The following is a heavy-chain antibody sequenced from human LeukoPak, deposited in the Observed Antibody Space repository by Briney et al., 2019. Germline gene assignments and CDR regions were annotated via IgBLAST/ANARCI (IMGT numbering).Heavy chain of an antibody. CDR3: ARQGYCTNGVCSISDY. Sequence: SETLSLTCAVSGYSISSGYYWGWIRQPPGKGLEWIGTIYHSGSTYYNPSLKSRVAISVDTSNNQFSLKLNSVTAADTAVYYCARQGYCTNGVCSISDYWGQGTLVTVSS. CDR2: IYHSGST. J-gene: IGHJ4*02. D-gene: IGHD2-8*01. CDR1: GYSISSGYY. V-gene: IGHV4-38-2*01.